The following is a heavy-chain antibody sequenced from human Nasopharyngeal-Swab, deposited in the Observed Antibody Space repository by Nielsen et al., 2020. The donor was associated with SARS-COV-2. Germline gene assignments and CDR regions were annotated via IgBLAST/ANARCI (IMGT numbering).Heavy chain of an antibody. CDR3: ARVEMATMGGQLAYYFDY. D-gene: IGHD5-24*01. V-gene: IGHV1-24*01. CDR1: GYTLTELS. J-gene: IGHJ4*02. Sequence: ASVKVSCKVSGYTLTELSMHWVRQAPGKGLEWMGGFDPEDGETIYAQKLQGRVTMTTDTSTSTAYMELSSLRSEDTAVYYCARVEMATMGGQLAYYFDYWGQGTLVTVSS. CDR2: FDPEDGET.